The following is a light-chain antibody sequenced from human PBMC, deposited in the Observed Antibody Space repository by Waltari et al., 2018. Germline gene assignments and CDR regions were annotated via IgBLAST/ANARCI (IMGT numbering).Light chain of an antibody. Sequence: EVVMTQSPATLSVSPGERATLSCRASQSVSSNLAWYQQKPGQPPSLLINGASTRATGIPARFSGSGSGTDFTLTISILQSEDFAVYYCQQYNNWPPWTFGQGTKVEIK. CDR3: QQYNNWPPWT. CDR1: QSVSSN. CDR2: GAS. V-gene: IGKV3-15*01. J-gene: IGKJ1*01.